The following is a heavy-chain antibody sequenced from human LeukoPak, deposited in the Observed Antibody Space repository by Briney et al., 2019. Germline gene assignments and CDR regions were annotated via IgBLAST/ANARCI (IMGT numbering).Heavy chain of an antibody. D-gene: IGHD3-3*01. CDR1: GFTFGDYA. CDR3: TRAASWRFLEWSAPPGWFDP. Sequence: GGSLRLSCTASGFTFGDYAMSWFRQAPGKGLEWVGFIRSKAYGGTTEYAASVKGRFTISRDDSKSIAYLQMNSLKTEGRAVYYCTRAASWRFLEWSAPPGWFDPWGQGTLVTVSS. J-gene: IGHJ5*02. CDR2: IRSKAYGGTT. V-gene: IGHV3-49*03.